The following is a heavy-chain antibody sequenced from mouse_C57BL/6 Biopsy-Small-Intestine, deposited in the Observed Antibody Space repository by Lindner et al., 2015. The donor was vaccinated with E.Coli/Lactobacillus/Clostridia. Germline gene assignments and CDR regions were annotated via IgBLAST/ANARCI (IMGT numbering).Heavy chain of an antibody. D-gene: IGHD1-1*01. J-gene: IGHJ2*01. CDR1: GFTFSSYA. V-gene: IGHV5-4*01. Sequence: EVQLQESGGGLVKPGGSLKFSCAASGFTFSSYAMSWVRQTPEKRLEWVATISDGGSYTYYPDNVKGRFTISRDNAKNNLYLQMSHLKSEDTAMYYCAREEYYGSSYYFDYWGQGTTLTVSS. CDR2: ISDGGSYT. CDR3: AREEYYGSSYYFDY.